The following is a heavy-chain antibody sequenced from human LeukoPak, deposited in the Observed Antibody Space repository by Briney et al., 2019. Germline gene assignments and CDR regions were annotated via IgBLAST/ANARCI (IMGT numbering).Heavy chain of an antibody. Sequence: ASVKVSCKASGYTFTSYGISWVRQAPGQGLEWMGWISAYNGNTNYAQKLQGRVTMTTDTSTSTAYMELRSLSSDDTAVYYCARAAWGYSGYDSDYWGQGTLVTVSS. CDR3: ARAAWGYSGYDSDY. V-gene: IGHV1-18*04. J-gene: IGHJ4*02. CDR2: ISAYNGNT. CDR1: GYTFTSYG. D-gene: IGHD5-12*01.